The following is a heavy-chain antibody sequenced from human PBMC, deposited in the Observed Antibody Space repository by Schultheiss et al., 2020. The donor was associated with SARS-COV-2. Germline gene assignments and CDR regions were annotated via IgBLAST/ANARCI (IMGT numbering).Heavy chain of an antibody. CDR3: ARAGGIVVAGRGNWFDP. D-gene: IGHD3-16*01. CDR2: INHSGST. V-gene: IGHV4-34*01. J-gene: IGHJ5*02. Sequence: GSLRLSCAVYSGSFSGYYWSWIRQPPGKGLEWIGEINHSGSTNYNPSLKSRVSISADTSKSRFSLRLSSVAAADTAVYYCARAGGIVVAGRGNWFDPWGQGILVTVSS. CDR1: SGSFSGYY.